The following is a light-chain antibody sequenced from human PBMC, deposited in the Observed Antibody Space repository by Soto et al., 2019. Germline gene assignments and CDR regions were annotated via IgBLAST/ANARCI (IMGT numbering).Light chain of an antibody. Sequence: EIVLTPSPGTLSLTPVERANLSCRASQSVSSSYLAWYQQKPGQAPRLLIYGASSRATGIPDRFSGSGSGTDFTLTISRLEPEDFAVYYCKYYGTSVNCGGGNKGDIK. J-gene: IGKJ4*01. CDR3: KYYGTSVN. CDR1: QSVSSSY. CDR2: GAS. V-gene: IGKV3-20*01.